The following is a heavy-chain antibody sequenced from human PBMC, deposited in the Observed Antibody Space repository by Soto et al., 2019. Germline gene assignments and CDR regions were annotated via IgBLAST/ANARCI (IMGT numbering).Heavy chain of an antibody. J-gene: IGHJ4*02. CDR3: ASVRY. CDR2: ISYDGSTK. V-gene: IGHV3-30*03. Sequence: QVQLVESGGGVVQPGRSLRLSCAASGFTFSSYGMHWVRQAPGKGLEWVAVISYDGSTKYYADSVKGRFTISRDNAKNTLYLQMNSLRAEDTAVYYCASVRYLGQGTLVTVSS. CDR1: GFTFSSYG.